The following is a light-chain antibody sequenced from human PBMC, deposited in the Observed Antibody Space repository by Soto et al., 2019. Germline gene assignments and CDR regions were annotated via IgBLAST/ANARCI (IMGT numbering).Light chain of an antibody. CDR1: QNVFNK. CDR3: QQYDNWPLYT. V-gene: IGKV3-15*01. CDR2: GAS. Sequence: EVMLTQSPATLSVAPGETATLSCRATQNVFNKLAWYQQKPGQPPRLLIYGASNRAAGVADRFSGSGSGTEFAITISSLQSEDAAMYYCQQYDNWPLYTFGQGTKLEIK. J-gene: IGKJ2*01.